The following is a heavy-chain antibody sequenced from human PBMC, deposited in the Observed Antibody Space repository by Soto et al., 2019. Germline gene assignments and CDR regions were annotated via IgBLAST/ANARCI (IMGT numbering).Heavy chain of an antibody. CDR2: FSAGGRA. Sequence: EVQLLESGGGLVQPGGSLRLSCEASGFSFSNYALSWVRQSLGKGLEWVSTFSAGGRAYYADSVKGRFTIAKDTSKNTLHLQASSLRAEDTAVYYCAKESMPEHYGDTLFDYWGQGTRVTVSS. V-gene: IGHV3-23*01. CDR1: GFSFSNYA. J-gene: IGHJ4*02. CDR3: AKESMPEHYGDTLFDY. D-gene: IGHD4-17*01.